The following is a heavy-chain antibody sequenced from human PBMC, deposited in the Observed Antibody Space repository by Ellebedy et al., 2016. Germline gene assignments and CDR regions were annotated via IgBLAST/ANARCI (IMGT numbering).Heavy chain of an antibody. CDR3: ARDRYSSGWYRFNDY. J-gene: IGHJ4*02. CDR2: IKEDGSEK. Sequence: GESLKISXIDSGFTFSRYWMTWVRQAPGKGLEWVANIKEDGSEKYYVDSVKGRFTISRDNAKNSLYLQMNSLRAEDTAVYYCARDRYSSGWYRFNDYWGQGTLVTVSS. V-gene: IGHV3-7*01. D-gene: IGHD6-19*01. CDR1: GFTFSRYW.